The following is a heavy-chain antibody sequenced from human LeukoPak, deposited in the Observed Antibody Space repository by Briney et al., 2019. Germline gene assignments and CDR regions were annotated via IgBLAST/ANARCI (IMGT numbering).Heavy chain of an antibody. CDR2: INPNSGGT. V-gene: IGHV1-2*02. Sequence: ASVKVSCKASGYTFTGYYMHWVRQAPGQGLERMGWINPNSGGTNYAQKFQGRVTMTRDTSISTAYMELSRLRSDDTAVYYCARILAAVAGNRFDYWGQGTLVTVSS. J-gene: IGHJ4*02. D-gene: IGHD6-19*01. CDR1: GYTFTGYY. CDR3: ARILAAVAGNRFDY.